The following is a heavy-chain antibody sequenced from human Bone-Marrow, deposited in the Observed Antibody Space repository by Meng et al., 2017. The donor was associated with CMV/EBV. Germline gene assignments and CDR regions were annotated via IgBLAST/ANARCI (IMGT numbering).Heavy chain of an antibody. J-gene: IGHJ4*02. V-gene: IGHV3-43*01. D-gene: IGHD5-18*01. CDR1: GFTFDDYT. CDR2: ISWDGGST. CDR3: ANDSRGYSYGYDY. Sequence: EVRPVGAGGVVGQPGGSLRLSCAASGFTFDDYTMHWVRQAPGKGLEWVSLISWDGGSTYYADSVKGRFTISRDNSKNSLYLQMNSLRTEDTALYYCANDSRGYSYGYDYWGQGTLVTVSS.